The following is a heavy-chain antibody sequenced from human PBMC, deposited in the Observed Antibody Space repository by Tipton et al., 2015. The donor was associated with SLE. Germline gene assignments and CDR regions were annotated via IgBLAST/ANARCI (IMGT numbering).Heavy chain of an antibody. V-gene: IGHV3-7*01. CDR2: INENGSEK. Sequence: QLVQSGGGLVQAGGSLRLSCAASGFTFSRSWMNWVRLAPGKGLEWVANINENGSEKHYVDSLKERLTISRDNAKKSVDLQMNSLRAEDTAVYYCARGKYYFDYWGQGALVTVSS. D-gene: IGHD2/OR15-2a*01. J-gene: IGHJ4*02. CDR1: GFTFSRSW. CDR3: ARGKYYFDY.